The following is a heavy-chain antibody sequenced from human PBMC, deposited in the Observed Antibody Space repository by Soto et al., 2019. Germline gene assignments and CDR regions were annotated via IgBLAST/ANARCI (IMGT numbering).Heavy chain of an antibody. V-gene: IGHV1-2*02. D-gene: IGHD3-10*01. J-gene: IGHJ6*02. Sequence: ASVKVSCKASGYTFTGYYMHWVRQAPGQGLEWMGWINPNSGGTNYAQKFQGRVTMTRDTSISTAYMELSRLRSGDTAVYYCARDEGRITMVRGVINYYYGMDVWGQGTTVTVSS. CDR1: GYTFTGYY. CDR2: INPNSGGT. CDR3: ARDEGRITMVRGVINYYYGMDV.